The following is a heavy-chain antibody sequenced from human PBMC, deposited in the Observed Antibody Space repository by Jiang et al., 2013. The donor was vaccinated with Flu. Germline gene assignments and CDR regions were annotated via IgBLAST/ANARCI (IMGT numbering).Heavy chain of an antibody. D-gene: IGHD3-16*01. V-gene: IGHV3-48*03. CDR3: ARDYGGAFDI. CDR2: ISSSGSTI. Sequence: WVSYISSSGSTIYYADSVKGRFTISRDNAKNSLYLQMNSLRAEDTAVYYCARDYGGAFDIWGQGTMVTVSS. J-gene: IGHJ3*02.